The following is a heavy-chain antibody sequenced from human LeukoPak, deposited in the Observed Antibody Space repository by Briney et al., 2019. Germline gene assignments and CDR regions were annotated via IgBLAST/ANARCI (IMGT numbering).Heavy chain of an antibody. CDR2: IHHTGST. CDR3: ARGSRTFGVVVVVATAGDAFDI. V-gene: IGHV4-34*01. D-gene: IGHD2-15*01. Sequence: SETLSLTCAVYGGSFSGYYWGWIRQPPGKGLEWIGRIHHTGSTYYNPSLKSRVTISVDTSKNQFSLKLSSVTAADTAVYYCARGSRTFGVVVVVATAGDAFDIWGQGTMVTVSS. CDR1: GGSFSGYY. J-gene: IGHJ3*02.